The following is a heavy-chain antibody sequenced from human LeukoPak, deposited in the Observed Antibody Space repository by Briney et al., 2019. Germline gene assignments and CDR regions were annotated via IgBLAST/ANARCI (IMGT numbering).Heavy chain of an antibody. D-gene: IGHD4-11*01. CDR1: GGSISSSSYY. CDR3: AREAGKLTTVTPEVYYMDV. CDR2: IYYSGST. Sequence: SETLSLTCTVSGGSISSSSYYWGWIRRPPGKGLEWIGSIYYSGSTYYNPSLKSRVTISVDTSKNQFSLKLSSVTAADTAVYYCAREAGKLTTVTPEVYYMDVWGKGTTVTVSS. J-gene: IGHJ6*03. V-gene: IGHV4-39*07.